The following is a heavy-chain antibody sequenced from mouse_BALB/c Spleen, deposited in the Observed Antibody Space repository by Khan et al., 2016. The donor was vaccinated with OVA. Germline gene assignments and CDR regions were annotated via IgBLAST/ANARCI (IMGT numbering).Heavy chain of an antibody. CDR1: GYTFTNYG. Sequence: QIQLVQSGPELKKPGETVKISCKASGYTFTNYGMNWVKQAPGKGLKWMGWINTYTGEPTYTDDFKGRFAFSLETSASTAYLQLNNLKNEDMATYFWARGASYWDFDVWGAGTTVTVSS. J-gene: IGHJ1*01. V-gene: IGHV9-1*02. CDR3: ARGASYWDFDV. CDR2: INTYTGEP.